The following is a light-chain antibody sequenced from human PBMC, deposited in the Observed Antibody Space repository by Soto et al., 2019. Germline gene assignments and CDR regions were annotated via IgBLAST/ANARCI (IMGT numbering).Light chain of an antibody. V-gene: IGKV1-5*03. CDR1: QSFTGW. CDR3: QQSNSNSNT. J-gene: IGKJ2*01. Sequence: DIQMTQSPSTLSASVGDRVTITCRASQSFTGWLAWYQQKPGKAPKLLIYKVSILESGVPSRFSGSGSGTEFTLTISSLQPDDFATYYCQQSNSNSNTFGQGTKLEIK. CDR2: KVS.